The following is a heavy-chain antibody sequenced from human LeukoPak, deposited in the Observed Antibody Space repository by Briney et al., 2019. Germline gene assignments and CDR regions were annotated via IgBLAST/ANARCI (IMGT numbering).Heavy chain of an antibody. CDR1: GYTFTGYY. V-gene: IGHV1-2*06. CDR3: ARLWFGELLYRGEDY. J-gene: IGHJ4*02. D-gene: IGHD3-10*01. CDR2: INPNSGGT. Sequence: GASVKVSCKASGYTFTGYYMHWVRQAPGQGLEWMGRINPNSGGTNYAQKFQGRVTMTRDTSISTAYMELSRLRSDDTAVYYCARLWFGELLYRGEDYWGQGTLVTVSS.